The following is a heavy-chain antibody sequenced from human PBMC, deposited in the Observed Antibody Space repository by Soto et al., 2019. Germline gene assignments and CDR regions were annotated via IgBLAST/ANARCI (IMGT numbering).Heavy chain of an antibody. CDR3: ARALRYFDWYYGMDV. CDR1: GYTFTSYD. V-gene: IGHV1-8*01. D-gene: IGHD3-9*01. CDR2: MNPNSGNT. J-gene: IGHJ6*02. Sequence: QVQLVQSGAEVKKPGASVKVSCKASGYTFTSYDINWVRQATGQALEWMGWMNPNSGNTGYAQKFQGRVTMTRNTSISTAYMELSSLRSEDTAVYYCARALRYFDWYYGMDVWGQGTTVTVSS.